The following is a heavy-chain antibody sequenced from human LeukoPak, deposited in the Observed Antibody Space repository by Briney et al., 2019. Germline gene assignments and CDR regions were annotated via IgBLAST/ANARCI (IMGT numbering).Heavy chain of an antibody. Sequence: PSETLSLTCAVYGGSFSGYYWSWIRQPPGKGLEWIGEINHSGSTNYNPSLKGRVTISVDTSKHQFSLKLSPVTAADTAVYYCARGSRYYGSGSYPIKRRCYFDYWGQGTLVTVSS. J-gene: IGHJ4*02. V-gene: IGHV4-34*01. CDR1: GGSFSGYY. D-gene: IGHD3-10*01. CDR2: INHSGST. CDR3: ARGSRYYGSGSYPIKRRCYFDY.